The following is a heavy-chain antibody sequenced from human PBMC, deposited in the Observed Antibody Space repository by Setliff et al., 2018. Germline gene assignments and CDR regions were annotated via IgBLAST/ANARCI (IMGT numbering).Heavy chain of an antibody. CDR1: GGSISSRNYY. CDR2: IYYSGST. CDR3: ARPYDFCSGGSCYSGYSGYYYYMDV. V-gene: IGHV4-39*01. D-gene: IGHD2-15*01. Sequence: SETLSLTCTVSGGSISSRNYYWGWIRQPPGKGLEWIGSIYYSGSTYYNPPLKSRITISVDTSKNQFSLKLSSVTAADTAVYYCARPYDFCSGGSCYSGYSGYYYYMDVWGKGTTVTVSS. J-gene: IGHJ6*03.